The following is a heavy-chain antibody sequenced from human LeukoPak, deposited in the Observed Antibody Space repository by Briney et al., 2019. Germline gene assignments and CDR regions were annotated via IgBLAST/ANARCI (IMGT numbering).Heavy chain of an antibody. V-gene: IGHV4-30-2*01. CDR3: ARGWSGYPPYFDY. D-gene: IGHD3-3*01. Sequence: PSETLSLTCAVSGGSISSGGYSWSWIRQPPGKGLEWIGYIYHSGSTYYNPSLKSRVTISVDTSKNQFSLKLSSVTAADTAVYYCARGWSGYPPYFDYWGQGTLVTVSS. J-gene: IGHJ4*02. CDR2: IYHSGST. CDR1: GGSISSGGYS.